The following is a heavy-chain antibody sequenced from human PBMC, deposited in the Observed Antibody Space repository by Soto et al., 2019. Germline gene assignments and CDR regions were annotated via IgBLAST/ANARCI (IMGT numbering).Heavy chain of an antibody. D-gene: IGHD3-22*01. CDR3: ARLHYDSSGYYSSYYGMDV. Sequence: PGESLKISCKGSGYSFTSYWIGWVRQMPGKGLERMGIIYPGDSDTRYSTSFQGQVTISADKSISTAYLQWSSLKVSDTAMYFCARLHYDSSGYYSSYYGMDVWGQGTTVTVSS. V-gene: IGHV5-51*01. CDR2: IYPGDSDT. J-gene: IGHJ6*02. CDR1: GYSFTSYW.